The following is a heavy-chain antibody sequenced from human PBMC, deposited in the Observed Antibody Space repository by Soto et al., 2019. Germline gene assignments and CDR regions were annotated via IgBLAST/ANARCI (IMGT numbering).Heavy chain of an antibody. CDR1: GFTFSSYA. V-gene: IGHV3-64*01. Sequence: GESLKISCAASGFTFSSYAMHWVRQAPGKGLEYVSAISSNGGSTYYANSVKGRFTISRDNSKNTLYLQMGSLRTEDMAVYYCARNYGGNSYAFDIWGQGTMVTVSS. CDR3: ARNYGGNSYAFDI. J-gene: IGHJ3*02. D-gene: IGHD2-21*02. CDR2: ISSNGGST.